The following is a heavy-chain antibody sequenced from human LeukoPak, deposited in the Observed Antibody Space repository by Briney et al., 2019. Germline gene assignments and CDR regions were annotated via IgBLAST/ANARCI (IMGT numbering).Heavy chain of an antibody. Sequence: ASVKVSCKASGYTFSSYGVSWVRQAPGKGLEWMGGFDPEDGETIYAQKFQGRATMTEDTSTDTAYMELSSLRSEDTAVYYCATDPPTGVTWFDPWGQGTLVTVSS. D-gene: IGHD4-11*01. V-gene: IGHV1-24*01. CDR3: ATDPPTGVTWFDP. J-gene: IGHJ5*02. CDR2: FDPEDGET. CDR1: GYTFSSYG.